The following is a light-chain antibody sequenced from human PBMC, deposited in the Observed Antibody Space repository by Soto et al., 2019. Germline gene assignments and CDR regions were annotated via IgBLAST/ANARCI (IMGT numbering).Light chain of an antibody. CDR1: SSDVGAYNY. CDR3: SSYTTSRTVV. Sequence: QSVLTQPASVSGSPGQSISISCTGTSSDVGAYNYVSWYQQHPGEAPKLMIYDVTNRPSGVSNRFSASKSANTASLTISGLQAEDEAHYYCSSYTTSRTVVFGGGTKVTVL. J-gene: IGLJ2*01. V-gene: IGLV2-14*03. CDR2: DVT.